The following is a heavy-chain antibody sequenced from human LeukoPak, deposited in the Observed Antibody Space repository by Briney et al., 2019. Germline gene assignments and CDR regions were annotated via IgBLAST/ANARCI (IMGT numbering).Heavy chain of an antibody. CDR3: AKGGRSSGWYGAY. V-gene: IGHV3-30*02. J-gene: IGHJ4*02. Sequence: GGSLRLSCAASGFTVSSNYMHWVRQAPGKGLEWVAFIRYDGSNKYYADSVKGRFTISRDNSKNTLYLQMSSLRAEDTAVYYCAKGGRSSGWYGAYWGQGTLVTVSS. CDR1: GFTVSSNY. D-gene: IGHD6-19*01. CDR2: IRYDGSNK.